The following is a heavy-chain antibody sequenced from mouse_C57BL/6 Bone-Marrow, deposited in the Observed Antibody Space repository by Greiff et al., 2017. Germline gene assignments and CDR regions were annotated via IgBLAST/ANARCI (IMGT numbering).Heavy chain of an antibody. D-gene: IGHD2-4*01. CDR1: GYAFTNYL. J-gene: IGHJ1*03. CDR2: INPGSGGT. CDR3: ARRGGLRWYFDV. Sequence: QVQLKESGAELVRPGTSVKVSCKASGYAFTNYLIEWVKQRPGQGLEWIGVINPGSGGTNYNEKFKGKATLTADKSSSTAYMQLSSLTSEDSAVYFCARRGGLRWYFDVWGTGTTVTVSS. V-gene: IGHV1-54*01.